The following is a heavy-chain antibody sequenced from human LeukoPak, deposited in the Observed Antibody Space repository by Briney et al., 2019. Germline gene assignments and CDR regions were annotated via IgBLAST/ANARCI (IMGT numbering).Heavy chain of an antibody. D-gene: IGHD4-23*01. CDR3: ASTTVVKVRPLDAFDI. CDR1: GFAFSSYW. CDR2: IKQDASEK. V-gene: IGHV3-7*01. Sequence: GGSLRLSCAASGFAFSSYWMSWVRQAPGKGLEWVANIKQDASEKYYVDSVKGRFTISRDNAKNSLYLQMNSLRAEDTAVYYCASTTVVKVRPLDAFDIWGQGTMVTVSS. J-gene: IGHJ3*02.